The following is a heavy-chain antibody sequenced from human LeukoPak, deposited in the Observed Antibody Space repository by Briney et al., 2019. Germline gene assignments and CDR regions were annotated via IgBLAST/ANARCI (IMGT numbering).Heavy chain of an antibody. J-gene: IGHJ3*02. CDR1: GGSISSYY. Sequence: PSETLSLTCTVSGGSISSYYWSWIRQPPGKGLEWIGYISYSGSTNYNPSLKSRVTISVDTSKNQFSLKLSSVTAADTAVYYCARHSLYNWNDADAFDIWGQGTMVTVSS. V-gene: IGHV4-59*08. CDR3: ARHSLYNWNDADAFDI. D-gene: IGHD1-20*01. CDR2: ISYSGST.